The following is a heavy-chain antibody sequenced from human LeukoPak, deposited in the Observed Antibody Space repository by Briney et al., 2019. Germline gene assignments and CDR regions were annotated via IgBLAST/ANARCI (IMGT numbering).Heavy chain of an antibody. CDR2: TYYRSKWYN. V-gene: IGHV6-1*01. D-gene: IGHD3-22*01. CDR1: GDIVSSNSAA. Sequence: SQTLSLTCALSGDIVSSNSAAWNWIRQSPSRGLEWLGRTYYRSKWYNDYAVSVKSRITINPDTSKNQFSLQLNSVTPEDTAVYYCARVEAYYYDSSGYSPNWGQGTLVTVSS. J-gene: IGHJ4*02. CDR3: ARVEAYYYDSSGYSPN.